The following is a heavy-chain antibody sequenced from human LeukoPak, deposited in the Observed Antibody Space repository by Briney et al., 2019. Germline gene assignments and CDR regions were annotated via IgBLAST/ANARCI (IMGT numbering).Heavy chain of an antibody. V-gene: IGHV3-30*18. J-gene: IGHJ3*02. CDR1: GFTFSSYG. Sequence: PGGSLRLSCAASGFTFSSYGMHWVRQAPGKGLEWVAVISYDGSNKYYADSVKGRFTISRDNAKNSLYLQMNSLRAEDAALYYCAKERDSSSSDGWLAFDIWGQGTMVTVSS. D-gene: IGHD6-6*01. CDR3: AKERDSSSSDGWLAFDI. CDR2: ISYDGSNK.